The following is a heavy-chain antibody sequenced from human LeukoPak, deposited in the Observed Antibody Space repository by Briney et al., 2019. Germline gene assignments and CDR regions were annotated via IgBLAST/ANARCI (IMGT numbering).Heavy chain of an antibody. D-gene: IGHD3-22*01. V-gene: IGHV1-8*01. CDR2: MNPNSGNT. CDR3: AIITYYYDSSGYYH. J-gene: IGHJ5*02. Sequence: ASVKVSCKASGYTFTSYDINWVRQVTGQGLEWMGWMNPNSGNTGYAQKFQGRVTMTRNTSISTAYMELSSLRSEDTAVYYCAIITYYYDSSGYYHWGQGTLVTVSS. CDR1: GYTFTSYD.